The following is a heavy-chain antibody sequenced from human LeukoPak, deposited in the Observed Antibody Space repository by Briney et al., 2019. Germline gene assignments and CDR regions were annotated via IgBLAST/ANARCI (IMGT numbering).Heavy chain of an antibody. D-gene: IGHD2-21*02. Sequence: GGSLRLSCAASGFTFSSYAMHWVRQAPGKGLEWVAVISYDGSNKYYADSVKGRFTISRDNSKNTLYLQMNSLRAEDTAVYYCAKVTVSRVVTDEYYYYGMDVWGQGTTVTVSS. J-gene: IGHJ6*02. CDR3: AKVTVSRVVTDEYYYYGMDV. CDR1: GFTFSSYA. CDR2: ISYDGSNK. V-gene: IGHV3-30-3*01.